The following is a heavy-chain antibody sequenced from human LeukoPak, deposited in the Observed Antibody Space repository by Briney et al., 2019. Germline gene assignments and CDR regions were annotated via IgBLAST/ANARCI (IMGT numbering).Heavy chain of an antibody. D-gene: IGHD1-14*01. CDR3: ARASNRDLGIGYYYYYMDV. CDR1: GFTFSSYS. Sequence: GGSLRLSCAASGFTFSSYSMNWVRQAPGKGLEWVSSISSSSSYIYYADSVKGRFTISRDNAKNSLYLQMNSLRAGDTAVYYCARASNRDLGIGYYYYYMDVWGKGTTVTVSS. J-gene: IGHJ6*03. V-gene: IGHV3-21*01. CDR2: ISSSSSYI.